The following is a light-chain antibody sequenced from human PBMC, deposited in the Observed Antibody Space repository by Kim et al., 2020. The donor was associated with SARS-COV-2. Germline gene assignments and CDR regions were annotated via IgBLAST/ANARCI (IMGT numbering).Light chain of an antibody. CDR1: QSVSSN. J-gene: IGKJ4*01. CDR3: QQYNNWPLT. CDR2: GAS. V-gene: IGKV3-15*01. Sequence: VSPGERATLSCRASQSVSSNLAWYQQKPGQAPRLLIYGASTRATGIPARFSGSGSGTEFTLTISSLQSEDFAVYYCQQYNNWPLTFGWGTKVDIK.